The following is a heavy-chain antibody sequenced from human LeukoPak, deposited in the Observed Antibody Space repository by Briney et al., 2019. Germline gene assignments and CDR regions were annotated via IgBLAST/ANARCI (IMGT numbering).Heavy chain of an antibody. Sequence: RGSPRLSSAASRFTLSTYVMHWGRQAPGKGRGWGAVISYDVSNKYSADSLKGRFTISRDNTKNTLYLQINRPRAEETPLNYIARDHGWVSTSGGCYYGMVGWVQGSTVSV. CDR2: ISYDVSNK. D-gene: IGHD6-19*01. V-gene: IGHV3-30*03. CDR1: RFTLSTYV. CDR3: ARDHGWVSTSGGCYYGMVG. J-gene: IGHJ6*01.